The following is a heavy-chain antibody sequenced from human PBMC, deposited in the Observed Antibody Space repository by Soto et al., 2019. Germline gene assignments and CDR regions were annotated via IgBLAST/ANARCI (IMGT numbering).Heavy chain of an antibody. Sequence: PGESLRLSCAASGFTFSSYSMNWVRQAPGKGLEWVSYISSSSSTIYYADSVKGRFTISRDNAKDSLYLQMNSLRAEVTAVYYCAREEGLLNWFAPWGQGTLGTGSS. D-gene: IGHD1-26*01. CDR2: ISSSSSTI. CDR1: GFTFSSYS. V-gene: IGHV3-48*01. CDR3: AREEGLLNWFAP. J-gene: IGHJ5*02.